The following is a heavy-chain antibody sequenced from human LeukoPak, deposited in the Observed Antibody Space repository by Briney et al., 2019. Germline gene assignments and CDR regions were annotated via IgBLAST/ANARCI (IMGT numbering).Heavy chain of an antibody. CDR1: GGSISSYY. V-gene: IGHV4-59*01. CDR3: ARDYYDSSGYSLSAFDI. CDR2: IYYSGST. Sequence: PSETLSLTCTVSGGSISSYYWSWIRQPPGKGLEWIGYIYYSGSTNYNPSLKSRVTISVDTSKNQFSLKLSSVTAADTAVYYCARDYYDSSGYSLSAFDIWGQGTMVTVSS. J-gene: IGHJ3*02. D-gene: IGHD3-22*01.